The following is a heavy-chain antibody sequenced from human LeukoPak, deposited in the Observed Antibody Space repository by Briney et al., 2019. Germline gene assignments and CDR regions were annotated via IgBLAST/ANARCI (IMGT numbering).Heavy chain of an antibody. D-gene: IGHD3-3*01. CDR3: ARFNDFWSGFDY. CDR1: GYTFTNYD. V-gene: IGHV1-8*03. J-gene: IGHJ4*02. CDR2: MNPNSDNT. Sequence: ASVKVSCKAPGYTFTNYDINWVRQATGQGLEWMGWMNPNSDNTGYAQKFQGRVTITRNTSISTAYMELSSLRSEDTAVYYCARFNDFWSGFDYWGQGTLVTVSS.